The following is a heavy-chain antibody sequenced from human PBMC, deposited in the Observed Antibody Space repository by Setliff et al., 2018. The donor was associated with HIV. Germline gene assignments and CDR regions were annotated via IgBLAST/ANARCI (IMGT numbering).Heavy chain of an antibody. D-gene: IGHD1-26*01. CDR3: ARVEGATATLTD. CDR2: IIPILGIA. CDR1: GGTFSSYA. J-gene: IGHJ4*02. Sequence: SVKVSCKASGGTFSSYAISWVRQAPGQGLEWMGGIIPILGIAKYAQKFQGRVTMTRDTSTRTVYMELSSLRSEDTAVYYCARVEGATATLTDWGQGTLVTVSS. V-gene: IGHV1-69*10.